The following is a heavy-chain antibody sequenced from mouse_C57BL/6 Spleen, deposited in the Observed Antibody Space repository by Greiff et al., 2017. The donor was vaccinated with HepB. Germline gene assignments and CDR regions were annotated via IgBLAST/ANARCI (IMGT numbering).Heavy chain of an antibody. CDR1: GFSLTSYG. D-gene: IGHD4-1*01. J-gene: IGHJ4*01. CDR2: IWGVGST. CDR3: ASGKLGRAMDY. Sequence: VKLVESGPGLVAPSQSLSITCTVSGFSLTSYGVDWVRQSPGKGLEWLGVIWGVGSTNYNSALKSRLSISKDNSKSQVFLKMNSLQTDDTAMYYCASGKLGRAMDYWGQGTSVTVSS. V-gene: IGHV2-6*01.